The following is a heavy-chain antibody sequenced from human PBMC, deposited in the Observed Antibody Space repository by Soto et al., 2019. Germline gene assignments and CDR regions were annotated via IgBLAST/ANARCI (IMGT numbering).Heavy chain of an antibody. J-gene: IGHJ4*02. Sequence: GGSLRLSCAASGFTFSSYAMHWVRQAPGKGREWVAVISYDGSNKYYADSVKGRFTISRDNSKNTLYLQMNSLRAEDTAVYCCARTYYYDSSGYPLGYWGQGTLVTVSS. CDR3: ARTYYYDSSGYPLGY. CDR2: ISYDGSNK. CDR1: GFTFSSYA. V-gene: IGHV3-30-3*01. D-gene: IGHD3-22*01.